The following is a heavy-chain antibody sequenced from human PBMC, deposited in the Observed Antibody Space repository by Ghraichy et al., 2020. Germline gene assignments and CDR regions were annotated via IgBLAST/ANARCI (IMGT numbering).Heavy chain of an antibody. D-gene: IGHD2-2*01. Sequence: SETLSLTCAVSGGSISSGGYSWSWIRQPPGKGLEWIGYIYHSGSTYYNPSLKSRVTISVDRSKNQFSLKLSSVTAADTAVYYCARDSCSSTSCYGMDVWGQGTTVTVSS. CDR2: IYHSGST. CDR3: ARDSCSSTSCYGMDV. V-gene: IGHV4-30-2*01. J-gene: IGHJ6*02. CDR1: GGSISSGGYS.